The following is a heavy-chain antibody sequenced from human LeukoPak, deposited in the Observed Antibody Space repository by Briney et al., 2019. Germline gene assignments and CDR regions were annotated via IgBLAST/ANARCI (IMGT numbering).Heavy chain of an antibody. CDR1: GGSISDYY. CDR2: FSNSGTN. CDR3: ARRLLGIGDWYFDL. D-gene: IGHD7-27*01. V-gene: IGHV4-59*12. Sequence: SETLSLTCTVSGGSISDYYWSWIRQPPGKGLEWIGYFSNSGTNNYNPSLKGRVTMSVDTSKNQFSLKLSSVTAADTAVYYCARRLLGIGDWYFDLWGRGTLVTVSS. J-gene: IGHJ2*01.